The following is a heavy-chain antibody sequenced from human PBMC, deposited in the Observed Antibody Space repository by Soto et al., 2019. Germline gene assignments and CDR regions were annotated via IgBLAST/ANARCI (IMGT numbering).Heavy chain of an antibody. Sequence: ASVKVSCKASGYTFTDSAIHWVRQAPGQSLEWLGWIAPGNGNTKYSQNFQGRVTITRDTSATTAYMELSSLRSEDTAVYYCAKGSRMWTPDYWGQGTLVTVSS. CDR2: IAPGNGNT. D-gene: IGHD2-21*01. CDR1: GYTFTDSA. CDR3: AKGSRMWTPDY. V-gene: IGHV1-3*01. J-gene: IGHJ4*02.